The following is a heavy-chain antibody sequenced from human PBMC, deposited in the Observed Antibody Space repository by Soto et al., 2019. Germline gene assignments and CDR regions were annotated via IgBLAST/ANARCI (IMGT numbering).Heavy chain of an antibody. Sequence: QVQLVESGGGVVQPGRSLRLSCAASGLTFSSYGMHWVRQAPGKGLEWVAVIWYDGSNKYYADSVKGRFTISRDNSKNTLYLQMNSLRAEDTAVYYCARDGITMVRGKIYGMDVWGQGTTVTVSS. CDR2: IWYDGSNK. D-gene: IGHD3-10*01. CDR1: GLTFSSYG. CDR3: ARDGITMVRGKIYGMDV. J-gene: IGHJ6*02. V-gene: IGHV3-33*01.